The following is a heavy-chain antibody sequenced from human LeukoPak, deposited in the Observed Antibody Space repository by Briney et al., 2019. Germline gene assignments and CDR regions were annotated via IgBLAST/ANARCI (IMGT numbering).Heavy chain of an antibody. V-gene: IGHV3-30*18. CDR2: ISYDGSNK. Sequence: GGSLRLSCAASGFTFSSYAMSWVRQAPGKGLEWVAVISYDGSNKYYADSVKGRFTISRDNSKNTLYLQMNSLRAEDTAVYYCAKRVKWGQGTLVTVSS. CDR3: AKRVK. CDR1: GFTFSSYA. J-gene: IGHJ4*02.